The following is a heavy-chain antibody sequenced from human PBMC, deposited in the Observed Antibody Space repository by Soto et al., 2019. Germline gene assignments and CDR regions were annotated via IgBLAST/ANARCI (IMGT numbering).Heavy chain of an antibody. Sequence: APVTVACKASRYPFTSPCIRWLRQAPGHAPEGMRWISAYNGNTNYAQKLRGRVTITKDTSTSTAYMELRSLRSDDTAVYYCARPPPITMVRPAIINTWLDPSGQGTLVTV. D-gene: IGHD3-10*01. J-gene: IGHJ5*02. CDR2: ISAYNGNT. V-gene: IGHV1-18*01. CDR1: RYPFTSPC. CDR3: ARPPPITMVRPAIINTWLDP.